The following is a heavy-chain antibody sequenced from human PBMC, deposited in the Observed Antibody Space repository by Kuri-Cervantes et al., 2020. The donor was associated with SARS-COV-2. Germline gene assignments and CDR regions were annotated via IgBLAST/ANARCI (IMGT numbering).Heavy chain of an antibody. D-gene: IGHD3-22*01. V-gene: IGHV3-23*01. CDR2: ISGSGGST. J-gene: IGHJ6*04. CDR1: GFTFSSYA. CDR3: AKDLRLGYYYDSSGPDV. Sequence: GESLKISCAASGFTFSSYAMSWVRQAPGKGLEWVSGISGSGGSTYYADSVKGRFTISRDNSKNTLYLQMNSLRAEDTAVYYCAKDLRLGYYYDSSGPDVWGKGTTVTVSS.